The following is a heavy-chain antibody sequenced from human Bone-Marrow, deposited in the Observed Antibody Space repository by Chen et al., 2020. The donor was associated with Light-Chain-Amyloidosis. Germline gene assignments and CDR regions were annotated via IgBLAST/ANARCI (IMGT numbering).Heavy chain of an antibody. CDR2: INEDGSES. V-gene: IGHV3-7*03. D-gene: IGHD3-10*01. J-gene: IGHJ4*02. Sequence: EAQLEESGGGLVQPGGSLRLSCAASEFTFSSYWMSWVRQAPGKGLEWVANINEDGSESYYADSVMGRFTISRDNAKYSVYLQMNSLRPEDTAVYYCTTSSGGDWGQGTLVTVSS. CDR1: EFTFSSYW. CDR3: TTSSGGD.